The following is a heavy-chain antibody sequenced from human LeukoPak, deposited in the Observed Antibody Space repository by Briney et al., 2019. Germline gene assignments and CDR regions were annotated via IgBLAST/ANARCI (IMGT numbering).Heavy chain of an antibody. CDR2: IYSGGST. CDR3: ARGDCTNGVCYTGGFDY. D-gene: IGHD2-8*01. V-gene: IGHV3-53*01. J-gene: IGHJ4*02. CDR1: GFTFSSYA. Sequence: PGGSLRLSCAASGFTFSSYAMSWVRQAPGKGLEWVSVIYSGGSTYYADSVKGRFTISGDNSKNTLYLQMNSLRAEDAAVYYCARGDCTNGVCYTGGFDYWGQGTLVTASS.